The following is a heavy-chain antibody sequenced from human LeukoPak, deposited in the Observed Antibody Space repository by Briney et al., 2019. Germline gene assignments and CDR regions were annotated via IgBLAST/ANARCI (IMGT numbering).Heavy chain of an antibody. CDR1: GFSFSSYS. D-gene: IGHD3-22*01. CDR2: TTRSSSSI. J-gene: IGHJ3*01. CDR3: TSELYFSDGSGL. Sequence: PGRSLRLSCVASGFSFSSYSMSWVRQAAGKGLEWVSATTRSSSSIYYADSVNGRFTISRDNAKRSVYLQMNSLRAEDTAVYYCTSELYFSDGSGLWGPGTMVTVSS. V-gene: IGHV3-21*01.